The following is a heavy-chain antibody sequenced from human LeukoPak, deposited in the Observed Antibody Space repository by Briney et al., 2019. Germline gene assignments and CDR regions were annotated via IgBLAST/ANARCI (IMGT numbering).Heavy chain of an antibody. V-gene: IGHV3-11*06. CDR1: GFTFSDYY. CDR2: ISSSSSYT. CDR3: ARDLYCTNGVCYPNYYYGMDV. J-gene: IGHJ6*02. D-gene: IGHD2-8*01. Sequence: PGGSLRLSCAASGFTFSDYYMSWIRQAPGKGLEWVSYISSSSSYTNYADSVKGRFTISRDNAKNSLYLQMNSLRAEDTAVYYCARDLYCTNGVCYPNYYYGMDVWGQGTTVTVSS.